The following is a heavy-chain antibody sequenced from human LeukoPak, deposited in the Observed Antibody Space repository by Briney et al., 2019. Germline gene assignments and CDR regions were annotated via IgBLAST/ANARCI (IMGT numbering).Heavy chain of an antibody. CDR3: ARVKKVPAATYNWFDP. CDR2: MNPNSGNT. CDR1: GYTFTSYD. D-gene: IGHD2-2*01. V-gene: IGHV1-8*01. Sequence: ASVKVSCKASGYTFTSYDVNWVRQATGQGLEWMGWMNPNSGNTGYAQKFQGRVTMTRNTSISTAYMELSSLRSEDTAVYYCARVKKVPAATYNWFDPWGQGTLVTVSS. J-gene: IGHJ5*02.